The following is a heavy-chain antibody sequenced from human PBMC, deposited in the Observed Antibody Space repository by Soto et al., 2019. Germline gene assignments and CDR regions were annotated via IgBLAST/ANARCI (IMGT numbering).Heavy chain of an antibody. J-gene: IGHJ5*02. D-gene: IGHD3-22*01. CDR2: INAGSGNT. Sequence: ASVKVSCKASGYTFINHTIHWVRQAPGQSLEWMGGINAGSGNTKYSDILQGRVTITRDTSATTAYMELSTLRSEDTAVYYCARGHSRSGNWFDPWGQGTLVTVSS. CDR3: ARGHSRSGNWFDP. CDR1: GYTFINHT. V-gene: IGHV1-3*01.